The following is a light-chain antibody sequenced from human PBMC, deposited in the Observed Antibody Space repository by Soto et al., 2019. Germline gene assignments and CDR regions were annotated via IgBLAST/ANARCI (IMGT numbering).Light chain of an antibody. Sequence: QSALTQPASVSGSPGQSITISCTGTSSDVGGYTYVSWYQQHPGKAPKLMIYDVTSRPSGVSYRFSGSKSGNTASLTISGLQAEDEADYYCSSYTSSNTFYVFGTGTKVTV. CDR1: SSDVGGYTY. CDR2: DVT. J-gene: IGLJ1*01. CDR3: SSYTSSNTFYV. V-gene: IGLV2-14*01.